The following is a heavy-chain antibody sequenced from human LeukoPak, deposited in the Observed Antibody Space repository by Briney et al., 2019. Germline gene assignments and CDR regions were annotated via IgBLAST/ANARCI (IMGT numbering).Heavy chain of an antibody. CDR2: IGDSGGST. Sequence: PGGSLRLSCAASGFTFSSYAMSWVRQAPGKGLEWVSAIGDSGGSTHHADSVKGRFTISRDNSKNTLCLQMNSLRAEDTAVYYCASAWYSSSPGFLDYWGQGTLVTVSS. V-gene: IGHV3-23*01. CDR1: GFTFSSYA. J-gene: IGHJ4*02. D-gene: IGHD6-13*01. CDR3: ASAWYSSSPGFLDY.